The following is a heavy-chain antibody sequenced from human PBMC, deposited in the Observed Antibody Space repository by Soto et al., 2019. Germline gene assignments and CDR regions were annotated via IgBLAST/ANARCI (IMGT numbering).Heavy chain of an antibody. V-gene: IGHV3-23*01. CDR1: GFTVTNSY. CDR2: ISGSGGGT. D-gene: IGHD1-1*01. Sequence: GGSLRLSCSASGFTVTNSYMAWVRQAPGKGLEWVSSISGSGGGTYYADSVKGRFTFSRDNSKNTLYLQMNSLRAEDTAVYYCAKFGMATTKRSPPYHIDDWGQGALITVSS. J-gene: IGHJ4*02. CDR3: AKFGMATTKRSPPYHIDD.